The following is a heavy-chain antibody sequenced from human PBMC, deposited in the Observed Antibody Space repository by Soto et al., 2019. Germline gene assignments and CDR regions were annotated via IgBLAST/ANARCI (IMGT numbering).Heavy chain of an antibody. CDR2: ISYDGSHK. V-gene: IGHV3-30*18. CDR3: AKDGAPRYCSRSSCHPAGAY. CDR1: GFTFSNYG. D-gene: IGHD2-15*01. Sequence: QVQLVESGGGVVQPGRSLRLSCAGSGFTFSNYGLHWVRQAPGKGLEWVAVISYDGSHKYYADSVKGRFTISRDNSNNMVYQQMASLRAEYAAVYYCAKDGAPRYCSRSSCHPAGAYWGQGTLVTVS. J-gene: IGHJ4*02.